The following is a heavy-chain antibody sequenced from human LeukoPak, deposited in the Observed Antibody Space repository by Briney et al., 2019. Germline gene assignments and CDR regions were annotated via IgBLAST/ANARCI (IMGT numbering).Heavy chain of an antibody. V-gene: IGHV3-30*18. J-gene: IGHJ4*02. CDR1: GFTFSSYG. D-gene: IGHD6-19*01. CDR2: ISYDGSNK. CDR3: AKGETEAGIAVAGYFDY. Sequence: PGGSLRLSCAASGFTFSSYGMHWVRQAPGKGLEWVAVISYDGSNKYYADSVKGRFTISRDNSKNTLYPQMNSLRAEDTAVYYCAKGETEAGIAVAGYFDYWGQGTLVTVSS.